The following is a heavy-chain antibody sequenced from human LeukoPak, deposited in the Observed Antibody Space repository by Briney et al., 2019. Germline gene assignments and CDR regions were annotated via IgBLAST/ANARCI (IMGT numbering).Heavy chain of an antibody. CDR3: ARGQEDIVVVPAGMGVGHWFDP. Sequence: SQTLSLTCTVSGGSISSGDYYWSWIRQPPGKGPEWIGYIYYSGSTYYNPSLKSRVTITVDTSKNEFSLKLSSVTAADTAVYYCARGQEDIVVVPAGMGVGHWFDPWGQGTLITVSS. D-gene: IGHD2-2*01. CDR1: GGSISSGDYY. CDR2: IYYSGST. V-gene: IGHV4-30-4*01. J-gene: IGHJ5*02.